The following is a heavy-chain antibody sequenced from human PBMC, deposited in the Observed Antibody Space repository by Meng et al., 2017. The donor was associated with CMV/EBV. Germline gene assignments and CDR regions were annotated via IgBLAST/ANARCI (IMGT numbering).Heavy chain of an antibody. J-gene: IGHJ5*02. CDR2: INHSGST. D-gene: IGHD2-2*01. Sequence: SETLSLTCAVYGGSFSGYYWSWIRQPPGKGLEWIGEINHSGSTNYNPSLKSRVTISVDTSKNQFSLKLSSVTAADTAVYYCARGPYCSSTSCYPSWFDPWGQGTLVTVSS. V-gene: IGHV4-34*01. CDR3: ARGPYCSSTSCYPSWFDP. CDR1: GGSFSGYY.